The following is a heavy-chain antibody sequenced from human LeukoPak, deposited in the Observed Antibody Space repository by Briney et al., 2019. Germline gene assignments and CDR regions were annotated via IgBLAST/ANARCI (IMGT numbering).Heavy chain of an antibody. CDR1: GGSISSSSYY. V-gene: IGHV4-39*07. CDR2: IYYSGST. CDR3: ARTLRYDFWSGYYTWYFDY. J-gene: IGHJ4*02. Sequence: SETLSLTCTVSGGSISSSSYYWGWIRQPPGKGLEWIGSIYYSGSTYYNPSLKSRVTISVDTSKNQFSLKLSSVTAADTAVYYCARTLRYDFWSGYYTWYFDYWGQGTLVTVSS. D-gene: IGHD3-3*01.